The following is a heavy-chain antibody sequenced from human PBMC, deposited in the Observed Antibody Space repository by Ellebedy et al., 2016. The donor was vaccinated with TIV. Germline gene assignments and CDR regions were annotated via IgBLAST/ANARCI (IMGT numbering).Heavy chain of an antibody. Sequence: ASVKVSCKASGYTFTGYYMHWVRQAPGQGLEWMGWISAYNGNTNYAQKLQGRVTMTTDTSTSTAYMELSSLRSEDTAVYYCARGPSTGSSGWYGGWYNWFDPWGQGTLVTVSS. CDR3: ARGPSTGSSGWYGGWYNWFDP. CDR1: GYTFTGYY. CDR2: ISAYNGNT. D-gene: IGHD6-19*01. J-gene: IGHJ5*02. V-gene: IGHV1-18*04.